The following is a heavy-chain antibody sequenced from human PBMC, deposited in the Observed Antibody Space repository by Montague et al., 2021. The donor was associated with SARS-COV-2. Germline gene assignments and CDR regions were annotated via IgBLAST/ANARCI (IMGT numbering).Heavy chain of an antibody. J-gene: IGHJ4*02. D-gene: IGHD3-22*01. CDR1: VGSISSNNCY. CDR2: IYYSGXT. Sequence: SETLSLTCTVSVGSISSNNCYWGWIRQPPGKALEWIGTIYYSGXTXYXXXXKXRVTMSVDTSENQFSLKLSSVTAADTAAYYCARDGFYYDRSGPSNFDYWAREPWSPSPQ. V-gene: IGHV4-39*07. CDR3: ARDGFYYDRSGPSNFDY.